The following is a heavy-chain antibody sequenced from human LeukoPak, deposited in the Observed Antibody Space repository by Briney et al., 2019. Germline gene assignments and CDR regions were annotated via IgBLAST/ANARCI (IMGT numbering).Heavy chain of an antibody. J-gene: IGHJ6*02. D-gene: IGHD3-10*01. V-gene: IGHV3-15*01. CDR3: TTTGNYGSGSYYRSDYYGMDV. CDR1: GLTFSKAW. CDR2: IKSKTDGGTV. Sequence: GGSLRLSYAASGLTFSKAWMSWVRQAPGKGLAWVGRIKSKTDGGTVDYTAPVKGRFTISRDDSQNTLYLHMNSLKTEDTAVYYCTTTGNYGSGSYYRSDYYGMDVWGQGTTVTVSS.